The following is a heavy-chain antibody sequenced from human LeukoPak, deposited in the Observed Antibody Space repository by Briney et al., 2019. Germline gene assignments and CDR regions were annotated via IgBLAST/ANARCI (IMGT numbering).Heavy chain of an antibody. V-gene: IGHV1-69*04. CDR2: IIPILGIA. CDR1: GGTFSSYA. Sequence: SVKVSCKASGGTFSSYAISWVRQAPGQGLEWMGRIIPILGIANYAQKFQGRVTITADKSTSTAYMELSSLRSEDTAVYYCARAEGTYLYYFDYWGQGTLVTVSS. J-gene: IGHJ4*02. D-gene: IGHD3-10*01. CDR3: ARAEGTYLYYFDY.